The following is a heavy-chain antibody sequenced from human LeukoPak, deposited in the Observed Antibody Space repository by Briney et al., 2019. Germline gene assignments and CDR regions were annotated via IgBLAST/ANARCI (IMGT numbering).Heavy chain of an antibody. CDR2: INHSGST. J-gene: IGHJ4*02. Sequence: PSETLSLTCAVSGGSFSGYYWSWIRQPPGKGLEWIGEINHSGSTNYNPSLKSRVTISVDTSKNQFSLKLSSVTAADTAVYYCASLYYYGSGSYRTPSGYWGQGTLVTVSS. CDR1: GGSFSGYY. D-gene: IGHD3-10*01. CDR3: ASLYYYGSGSYRTPSGY. V-gene: IGHV4-34*01.